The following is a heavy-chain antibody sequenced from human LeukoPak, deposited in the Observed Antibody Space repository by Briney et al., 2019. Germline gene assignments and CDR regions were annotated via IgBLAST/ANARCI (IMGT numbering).Heavy chain of an antibody. CDR2: ISSSSSYI. CDR3: ARAGVWDYDDSSGYHNGAFDL. V-gene: IGHV3-21*04. D-gene: IGHD3-22*01. J-gene: IGHJ3*01. CDR1: GFTFSTYS. Sequence: PGGSLRLSCAASGFTFSTYSMNWVRQAPGKGLEWVSSISSSSSYIYYSDSVKGRFTISRHNAKNSLYLQMNSLRAEDTAVYYCARAGVWDYDDSSGYHNGAFDLWGQGTMVTVSS.